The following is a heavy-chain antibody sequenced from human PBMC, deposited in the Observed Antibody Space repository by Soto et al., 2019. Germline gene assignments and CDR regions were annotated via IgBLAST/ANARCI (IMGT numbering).Heavy chain of an antibody. CDR2: ISGSGGTT. J-gene: IGHJ4*02. Sequence: EVQLLESGGGLVQPGGSLRLSCAGSGFTFSSYAMSWVRQAPGKGLEWVSGISGSGGTTYYADSVKGRFTISRDNSKNTLYLKMNSLRADDTALYYCAKPRQYGSGSYRVNFEYWGQGTLVTVSS. V-gene: IGHV3-23*01. CDR3: AKPRQYGSGSYRVNFEY. CDR1: GFTFSSYA. D-gene: IGHD3-10*01.